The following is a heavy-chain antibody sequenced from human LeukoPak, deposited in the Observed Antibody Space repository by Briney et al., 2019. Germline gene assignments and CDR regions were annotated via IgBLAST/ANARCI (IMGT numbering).Heavy chain of an antibody. V-gene: IGHV1-18*01. Sequence: ASVKVSCKASGYTFTSYGISWVRQAPGQGLEWMGWISAYNGNTNYAQKLQGRVTMTTDTSTSTAYMELRSLRSDDTAVYYCVQAIAQLVLPFDPWGQGTLVTVSS. CDR1: GYTFTSYG. D-gene: IGHD6-13*01. CDR3: VQAIAQLVLPFDP. CDR2: ISAYNGNT. J-gene: IGHJ5*02.